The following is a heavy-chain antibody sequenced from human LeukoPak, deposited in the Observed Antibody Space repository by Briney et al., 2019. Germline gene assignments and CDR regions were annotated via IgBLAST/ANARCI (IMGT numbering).Heavy chain of an antibody. V-gene: IGHV3-7*04. CDR1: GFTFSSYW. D-gene: IGHD6-19*01. CDR2: IKQDGSEK. CDR3: ARDRGSGWFPY. Sequence: GGSLRHSCAASGFTFSSYWMSWVRQAPGKGLEWVANIKQDGSEKYYVDSVRGRFTISRDNAHNSLHLQMNSLRAEDTAVYFCARDRGSGWFPYWGQGTLVTVSS. J-gene: IGHJ4*02.